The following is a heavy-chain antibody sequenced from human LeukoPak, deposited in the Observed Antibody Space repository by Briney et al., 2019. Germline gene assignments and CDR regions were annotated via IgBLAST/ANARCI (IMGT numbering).Heavy chain of an antibody. Sequence: GGSLRLSCAPSAFTVSSNYMSWVRQAPGKGLEWVSVIYSGVSTYYAGSVKGRFTISRDNSKNTLYLQMNSLRAADTAVYYCAGVRGAHMDVWGQGTTVTVSS. CDR1: AFTVSSNY. V-gene: IGHV3-66*02. D-gene: IGHD3-10*01. CDR2: IYSGVST. CDR3: AGVRGAHMDV. J-gene: IGHJ6*02.